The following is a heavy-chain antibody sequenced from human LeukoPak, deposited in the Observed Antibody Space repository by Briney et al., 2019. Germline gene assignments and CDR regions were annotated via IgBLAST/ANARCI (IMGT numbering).Heavy chain of an antibody. V-gene: IGHV3-21*01. D-gene: IGHD3-9*01. CDR3: ASTAGVLRYFDWFFDY. Sequence: GGSLRLSCAASGFTFSSYSMNWVRQAPGKGLEWVSSISSSSSYIYYADSVKGRFTISRDNAKNSLYLQMNSLSAEDTAVYYCASTAGVLRYFDWFFDYWGQGTLVTVSS. CDR2: ISSSSSYI. J-gene: IGHJ4*02. CDR1: GFTFSSYS.